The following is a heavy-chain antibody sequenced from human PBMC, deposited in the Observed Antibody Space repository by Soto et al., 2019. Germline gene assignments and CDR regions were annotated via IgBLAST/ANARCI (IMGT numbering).Heavy chain of an antibody. D-gene: IGHD5-18*01. Sequence: QVQLVQSGAEVKKPGASVKVSCMASGYTFTSYGISWVRQAPGQGLEWMGLLIPYNGDTIYAQKFQGRVILTTDTATSTAYMELGSLRSDDTAVYYCVRDASSGYRGWWDPWGQGTLVTVSS. CDR2: LIPYNGDT. J-gene: IGHJ5*02. CDR1: GYTFTSYG. CDR3: VRDASSGYRGWWDP. V-gene: IGHV1-18*01.